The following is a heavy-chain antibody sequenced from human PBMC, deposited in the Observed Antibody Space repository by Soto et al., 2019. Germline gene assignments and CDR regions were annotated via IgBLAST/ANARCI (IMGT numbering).Heavy chain of an antibody. J-gene: IGHJ3*02. V-gene: IGHV1-3*01. CDR1: GVTFTSYT. CDR2: INAGVGNR. CDR3: ARVWSDCSSPSCYDKDAFDI. D-gene: IGHD3-3*01. Sequence: QVHLVQSGPEVKKPGASVKVSCKTSGVTFTSYTIHWVRQAPGQRLEWMGWINAGVGNRKYSQKFQGRVTITRDISATTVYMELSSLTSEDTALYYCARVWSDCSSPSCYDKDAFDIWGQWTMVTVSS.